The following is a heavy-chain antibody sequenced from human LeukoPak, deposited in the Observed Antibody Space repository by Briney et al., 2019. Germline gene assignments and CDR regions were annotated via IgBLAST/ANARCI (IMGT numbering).Heavy chain of an antibody. CDR3: ARGNTGTASRYFDWFAPSRYGMDV. CDR2: TYYRSKWYN. CDR1: GDSVSSNSAA. J-gene: IGHJ6*02. V-gene: IGHV6-1*01. D-gene: IGHD3-9*01. Sequence: SQTLSLTCAISGDSVSSNSAAWNWIRRSPSRGLEWLGRTYYRSKWYNDYAVSVKSRITINPDTSKNQFSLQLNSVTPEDTAVYYCARGNTGTASRYFDWFAPSRYGMDVWGQGTTVTVSS.